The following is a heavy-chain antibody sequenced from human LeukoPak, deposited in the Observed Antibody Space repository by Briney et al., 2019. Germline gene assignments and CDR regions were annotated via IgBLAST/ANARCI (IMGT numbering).Heavy chain of an antibody. CDR2: IYSGGST. V-gene: IGHV3-53*01. D-gene: IGHD6-13*01. Sequence: QPGGSLRLSCAASGFTVSSSYMSWVRQAPGKGLEWVSVIYSGGSTYYADSVKGRFTISRDNSKNTLYLQMNSLRAEDTAVYYCAKDSKDNIAAADYYFDYWGQGTLVTVSS. CDR3: AKDSKDNIAAADYYFDY. CDR1: GFTVSSSY. J-gene: IGHJ4*02.